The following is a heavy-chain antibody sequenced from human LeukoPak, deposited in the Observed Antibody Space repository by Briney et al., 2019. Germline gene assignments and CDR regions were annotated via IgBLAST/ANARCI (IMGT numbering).Heavy chain of an antibody. CDR1: GFTFSSYW. J-gene: IGHJ6*02. CDR3: ARESSVHYYYYGMDV. V-gene: IGHV3-7*01. Sequence: GGSLRLSCAASGFTFSSYWMSWVRQAPGKGLEWVANIKQDGSEKYYVDSVKGRFTISRDNAKNSLYLQMNSLRAEDTAVYYCARESSVHYYYYGMDVWGQGTTVTVSS. CDR2: IKQDGSEK.